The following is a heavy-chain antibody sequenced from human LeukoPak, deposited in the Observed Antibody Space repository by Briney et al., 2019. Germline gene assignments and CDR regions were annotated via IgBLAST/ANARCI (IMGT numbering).Heavy chain of an antibody. V-gene: IGHV1-2*02. CDR3: ARGYSSGWYRGSYFDY. Sequence: GASVKVSCKASGYTFTGYYMHWVRQAPGQGLEGMGWINPNSGGTNYAQNFQGRITVTTDTTINTAYMELTRLRSDDTAIYYCARGYSSGWYRGSYFDYWGQGTLVTVSS. CDR2: INPNSGGT. D-gene: IGHD6-19*01. J-gene: IGHJ4*02. CDR1: GYTFTGYY.